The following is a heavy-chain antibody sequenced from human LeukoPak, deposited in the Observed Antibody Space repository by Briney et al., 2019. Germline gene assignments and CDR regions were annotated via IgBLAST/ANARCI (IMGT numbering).Heavy chain of an antibody. CDR3: ATDRGGTNDFFTHDAFDI. Sequence: GASVKVSCKVSGYTLTELSMHWVRQAPGKGLEWMGGFDPEDGETIYAQKFQGRVTMTEDTSTDTAYMELSSLRSEDTAVYYWATDRGGTNDFFTHDAFDIWGQGTMVTVSS. J-gene: IGHJ3*02. CDR2: FDPEDGET. V-gene: IGHV1-24*01. D-gene: IGHD3-3*01. CDR1: GYTLTELS.